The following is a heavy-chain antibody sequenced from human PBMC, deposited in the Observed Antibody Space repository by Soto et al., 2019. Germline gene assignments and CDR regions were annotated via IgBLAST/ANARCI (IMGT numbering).Heavy chain of an antibody. CDR3: AKDIVAVGGYETFDF. Sequence: EVPLSQSGGGLVQPGGSLRLSCAASGFTFSNFAMRWVRQAPGTGLEWVSDISGSGGSTYYAESVKGRFTISRDNSKNTLFLQRNSLRVEDTAVYYCAKDIVAVGGYETFDFWGQGTMVTVSS. CDR2: ISGSGGST. J-gene: IGHJ4*02. CDR1: GFTFSNFA. V-gene: IGHV3-23*01. D-gene: IGHD5-12*01.